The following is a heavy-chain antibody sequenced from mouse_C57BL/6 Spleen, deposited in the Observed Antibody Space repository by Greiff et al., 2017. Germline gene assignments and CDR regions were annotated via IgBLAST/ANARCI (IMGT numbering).Heavy chain of an antibody. V-gene: IGHV1-81*01. CDR1: GYTFTSYG. Sequence: QVQLQQSGAELARPGASVKLSCKASGYTFTSYGISWVKQRTGQGLEWIGEIYPRSGNTYYNEKFKGKATLTADKSSSTAYMELRSLTSEDSAVYFCARRLLRKPFDYWGQGTTLTVSS. CDR2: IYPRSGNT. CDR3: ARRLLRKPFDY. J-gene: IGHJ2*01. D-gene: IGHD1-1*01.